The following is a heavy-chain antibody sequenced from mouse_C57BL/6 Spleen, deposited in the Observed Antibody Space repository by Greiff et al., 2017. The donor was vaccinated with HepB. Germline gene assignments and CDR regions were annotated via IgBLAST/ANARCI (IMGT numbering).Heavy chain of an antibody. CDR3: VRHNGEGMDY. J-gene: IGHJ4*01. V-gene: IGHV10-1*01. CDR2: IRSKSNNYAT. CDR1: GFSFNTYA. Sequence: EVQLVESGGGLVQPKGSLKLSCAASGFSFNTYAMNWVRQAPGKGLEWVARIRSKSNNYATYYADSVKDRFTISRDDSESMLYLQMNNLKTEDTAMYYCVRHNGEGMDYWGQGTSVTVSS.